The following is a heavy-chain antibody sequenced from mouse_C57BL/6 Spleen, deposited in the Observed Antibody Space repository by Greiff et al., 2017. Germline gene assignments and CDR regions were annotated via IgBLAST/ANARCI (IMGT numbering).Heavy chain of an antibody. CDR2: IYPRSGNT. Sequence: QVQLQQSGAELARPGASVKLSCKASGYTFTSYGISWVKQRTGQGLEWIGEIYPRSGNTYYNEKFKGKATLTADKSSSTAYMELRCLTSEDSSVYFCAPITTVVATAYWGQGTTLTFSS. CDR3: APITTVVATAY. D-gene: IGHD1-1*01. J-gene: IGHJ2*01. CDR1: GYTFTSYG. V-gene: IGHV1-81*01.